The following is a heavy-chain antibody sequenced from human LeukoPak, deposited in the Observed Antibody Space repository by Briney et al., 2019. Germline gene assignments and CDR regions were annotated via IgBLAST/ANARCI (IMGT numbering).Heavy chain of an antibody. CDR1: GFTFSNAW. D-gene: IGHD6-19*01. CDR2: IKSKTDGGTT. J-gene: IGHJ4*02. V-gene: IGHV3-15*01. Sequence: GGSLRLSCAASGFTFSNAWMSWVRQAPGKGLEWVGRIKSKTDGGTTDYAAAVKGRFTISRDDSKNTLYLQINSLKTEDTAVYYCTTRTLSIAVAGMDYFDYWGQGTLVTVSS. CDR3: TTRTLSIAVAGMDYFDY.